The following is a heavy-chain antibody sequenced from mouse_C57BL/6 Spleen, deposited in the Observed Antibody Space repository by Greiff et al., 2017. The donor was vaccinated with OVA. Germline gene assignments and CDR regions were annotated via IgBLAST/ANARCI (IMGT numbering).Heavy chain of an antibody. CDR1: GYTFTDYY. CDR3: ARPLDPYYFDY. V-gene: IGHV1-19*01. CDR2: INPYNGGT. J-gene: IGHJ2*01. Sequence: VQLKESGPVLVKPGASVKMSCKASGYTFTDYYMNWVKQSHGKSLEWIGVINPYNGGTSYNQKFKGKATLTVDKSSSTAYMELNSLTSEDSAVYYCARPLDPYYFDYWGQGTTLTVSS.